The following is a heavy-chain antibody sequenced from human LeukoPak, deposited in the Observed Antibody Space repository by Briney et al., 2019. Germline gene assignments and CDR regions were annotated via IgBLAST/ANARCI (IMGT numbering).Heavy chain of an antibody. CDR2: INHSGST. V-gene: IGHV4-34*01. D-gene: IGHD2-2*01. CDR1: GGSFSGCY. Sequence: SETLSLTCAVYGGSFSGCYWSWIRQPPGKGLEWIGEINHSGSTNYNPSLKSRVTISVDTSKNQFSLKLSSVTAADTAVYYCARARAYQLLTRPNWFDPWGQGTLVTVSS. CDR3: ARARAYQLLTRPNWFDP. J-gene: IGHJ5*02.